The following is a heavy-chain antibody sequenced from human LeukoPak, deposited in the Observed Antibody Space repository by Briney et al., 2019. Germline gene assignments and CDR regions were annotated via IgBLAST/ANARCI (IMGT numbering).Heavy chain of an antibody. V-gene: IGHV3-21*01. CDR2: ISSSSSYI. CDR3: ARDGTLDWFDP. J-gene: IGHJ5*02. CDR1: GFTFSSYS. Sequence: GGSLRLSCAASGFTFSSYSMNWVRQAPGKGLEWVSSISSSSSYIYYADSVKGRFTISRDNAKNSLYLQMNSLRAEDPAVYYCARDGTLDWFDPWGQGTLVTVSS. D-gene: IGHD1-26*01.